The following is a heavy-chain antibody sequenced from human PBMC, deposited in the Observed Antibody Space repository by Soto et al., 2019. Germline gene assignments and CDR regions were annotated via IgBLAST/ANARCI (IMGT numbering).Heavy chain of an antibody. D-gene: IGHD1-26*01. CDR3: ASYRGSPVPLDY. CDR2: IYHSGST. V-gene: IGHV4-30-2*01. J-gene: IGHJ4*02. CDR1: GGSISSGGYS. Sequence: QLQLQESGSGLVKPSQTLSLTCAVSGGSISSGGYSWSWIRQPPGKGLEWIGYIYHSGSTYYNPSLKSRVTISVDRSKNQFSLQLSSVTAADTAVYYCASYRGSPVPLDYWGQGTLVTVSS.